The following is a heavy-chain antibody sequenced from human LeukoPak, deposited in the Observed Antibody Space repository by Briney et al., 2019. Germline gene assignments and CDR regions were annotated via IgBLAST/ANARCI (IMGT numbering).Heavy chain of an antibody. D-gene: IGHD6-19*01. CDR1: GGTFSSYA. CDR2: IIPIFGTA. Sequence: SVKVSCKASGGTFSSYAISWVRQAPGQGLEWMGGIIPIFGTANYAQKFQGRDTITADESTSTAYMELSSMRSEDTAVYYCARVRDDERVAVAGKEDYWGQGTLVTVSS. J-gene: IGHJ4*02. CDR3: ARVRDDERVAVAGKEDY. V-gene: IGHV1-69*01.